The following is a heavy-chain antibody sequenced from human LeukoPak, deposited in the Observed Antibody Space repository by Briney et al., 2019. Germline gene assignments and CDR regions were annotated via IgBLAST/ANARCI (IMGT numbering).Heavy chain of an antibody. J-gene: IGHJ4*02. CDR3: ARGEPYSRRGRDSDY. CDR1: GYTFTDYY. CDR2: TNPNSGGT. D-gene: IGHD6-13*01. V-gene: IGHV1-2*06. Sequence: ASVKVSCKASGYTFTDYYLHWVRQAPGQGLEWMGRTNPNSGGTNYAQRFQGRVTMTRDTSISTAYMELSRLRSDDTAVFYCARGEPYSRRGRDSDYWGQGTLVTVSS.